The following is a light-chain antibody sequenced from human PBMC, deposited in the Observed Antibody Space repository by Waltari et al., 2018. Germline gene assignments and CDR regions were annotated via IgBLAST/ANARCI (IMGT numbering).Light chain of an antibody. Sequence: QSALTQPASVSGSPRQSITISVIGISSDFVDYETVTWYQQDHGKSPRLMIYDVTSRPSGFSYRFSGSKSGNTASLTISGLQAEDEADYYCCSHTSTSTLVFGTGTKVTVL. CDR3: CSHTSTSTLV. J-gene: IGLJ1*01. CDR2: DVT. CDR1: SSDFVDYET. V-gene: IGLV2-14*03.